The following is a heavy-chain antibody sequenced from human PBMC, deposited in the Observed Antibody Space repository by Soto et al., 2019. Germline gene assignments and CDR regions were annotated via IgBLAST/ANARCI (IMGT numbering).Heavy chain of an antibody. J-gene: IGHJ5*02. Sequence: QITLKESGPTLVKPTQTLTLTCTFSGFSLTTRGVGVGWIRQPPGKALECLALIYWDDDKRYSPSLQSRLSITKATSKNRVVLTMTNVDPVDTATYYCAHIPNYYQYDWFDPWGQGTLVSVSS. CDR2: IYWDDDK. D-gene: IGHD3-16*01. CDR3: AHIPNYYQYDWFDP. V-gene: IGHV2-5*02. CDR1: GFSLTTRGVG.